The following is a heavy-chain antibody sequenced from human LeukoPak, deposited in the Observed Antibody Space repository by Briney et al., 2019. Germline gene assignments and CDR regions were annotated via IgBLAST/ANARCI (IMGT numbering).Heavy chain of an antibody. CDR2: IYYSGST. V-gene: IGHV4-39*01. D-gene: IGHD3-3*01. J-gene: IGHJ3*02. Sequence: SETLSLTCTVSGGSISSSSYYWGWIRQPPGKGLEWIGSIYYSGSTYYNPSLKSRVTISVDTSKNQFSLKLSSVTAADTAVYYCARQSYDFWSGYDAFDIWGQGTMVTVSS. CDR3: ARQSYDFWSGYDAFDI. CDR1: GGSISSSSYY.